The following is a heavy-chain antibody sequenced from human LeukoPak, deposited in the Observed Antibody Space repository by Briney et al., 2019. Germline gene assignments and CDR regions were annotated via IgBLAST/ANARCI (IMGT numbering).Heavy chain of an antibody. D-gene: IGHD2-21*02. Sequence: PGGSLRLSCAASGFTFDDYGMSWVRQVPGKGLEWVSGINWNGGSTGNADSVKGRFTISRDNAKNSLYLQMNSLRGEDTALYYCARDLLCGGDCNHPDELGYQSSYQNDAFDIWGQGTMVTVSS. J-gene: IGHJ3*02. CDR2: INWNGGST. CDR1: GFTFDDYG. V-gene: IGHV3-20*04. CDR3: ARDLLCGGDCNHPDELGYQSSYQNDAFDI.